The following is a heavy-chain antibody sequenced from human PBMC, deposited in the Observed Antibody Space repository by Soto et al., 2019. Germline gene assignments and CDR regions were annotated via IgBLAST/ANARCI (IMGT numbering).Heavy chain of an antibody. CDR1: GFTFSSYA. CDR3: ARELPFDY. Sequence: GGSLRLSCAASGFTFSSYAMRWVRQAPGKGLEWVSGISGGGSSTYYADSVKGRFTISRDNAKNTLYLQMNSLRAEDTAVYYCARELPFDYWGQGTLVTVSS. J-gene: IGHJ4*02. CDR2: ISGGGSST. V-gene: IGHV3-23*01.